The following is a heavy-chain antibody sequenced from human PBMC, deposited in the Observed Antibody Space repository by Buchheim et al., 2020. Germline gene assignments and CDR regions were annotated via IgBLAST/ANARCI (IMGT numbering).Heavy chain of an antibody. J-gene: IGHJ6*04. CDR3: AKASSAGNYYYGMDV. V-gene: IGHV4-4*02. Sequence: QVQLQESGPGLVKPSGTLSLTCAVSGGSISGDNWWSCVRQTPEKGLEWIGEIYHHGSTNYNSSLESLVTISVDKSTNQFSPKVNSVTAADTAVYYCAKASSAGNYYYGMDVWGKGTT. CDR1: GGSISGDNW. D-gene: IGHD6-13*01. CDR2: IYHHGST.